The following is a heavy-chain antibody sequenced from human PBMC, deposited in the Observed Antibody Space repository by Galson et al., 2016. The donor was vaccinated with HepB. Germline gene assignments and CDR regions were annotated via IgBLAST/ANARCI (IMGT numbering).Heavy chain of an antibody. V-gene: IGHV1-8*01. CDR1: GYRFTDFD. CDR3: ARRRGIASSPYYFDY. D-gene: IGHD6-13*01. Sequence: SVKVSCKASGYRFTDFDMNWVRQAPGQGLEWMGWNNPKSRNTGYAQKFQGRISMTMDTSINTAYMELRSLTSEDTATYYCARRRGIASSPYYFDYWGQGILVTVSS. J-gene: IGHJ4*02. CDR2: NNPKSRNT.